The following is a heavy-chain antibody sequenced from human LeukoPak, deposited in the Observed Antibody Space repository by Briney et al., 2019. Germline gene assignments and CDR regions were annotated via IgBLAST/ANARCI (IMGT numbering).Heavy chain of an antibody. Sequence: SVKVSCKASGGTFSSYAISWVRQAPGQGLEWMGGIIPIFGTANYAQKFQGRVTITADKSTSTVYMELSSLGSEDTAVYYCAREGYCITTSCYVLNYYYYGMDVWGQGTTVTVSS. CDR3: AREGYCITTSCYVLNYYYYGMDV. J-gene: IGHJ6*02. D-gene: IGHD2-2*01. CDR1: GGTFSSYA. CDR2: IIPIFGTA. V-gene: IGHV1-69*06.